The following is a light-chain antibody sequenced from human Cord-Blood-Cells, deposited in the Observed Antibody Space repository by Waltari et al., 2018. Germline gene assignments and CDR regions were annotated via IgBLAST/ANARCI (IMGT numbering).Light chain of an antibody. Sequence: QSALPQPASVSGSPGQSITISCTGTSSAVGGYNYVSWYQQHPGKAPKLMIYDVSNRPSGVSNRFSGSKSGNTASLTISGLQAEDEADYYCSSYTSSSTLDVFGGGTKLTVL. J-gene: IGLJ3*02. CDR2: DVS. V-gene: IGLV2-14*03. CDR1: SSAVGGYNY. CDR3: SSYTSSSTLDV.